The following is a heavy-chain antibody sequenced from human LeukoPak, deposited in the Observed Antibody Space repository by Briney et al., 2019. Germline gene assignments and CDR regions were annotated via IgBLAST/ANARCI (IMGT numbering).Heavy chain of an antibody. V-gene: IGHV1-18*01. J-gene: IGHJ3*02. CDR2: ISAYNGNT. CDR3: ARVYTAMDTDAFDI. D-gene: IGHD5-18*01. CDR1: GYTFTSYG. Sequence: GASVKVSCKASGYTFTSYGISWVRQAPGQGLEWMGWISAYNGNTNYAQKLQGRVTMTTDTSTSTAYMELRSLRSDDTAVNYCARVYTAMDTDAFDIWGQGTMVTVSS.